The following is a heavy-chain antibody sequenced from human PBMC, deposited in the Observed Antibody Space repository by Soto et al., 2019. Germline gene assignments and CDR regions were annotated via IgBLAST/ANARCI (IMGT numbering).Heavy chain of an antibody. CDR3: VIVVVPAAPDDPPDY. J-gene: IGHJ4*02. D-gene: IGHD2-2*01. V-gene: IGHV3-23*01. Sequence: GVSLRLSFAASGFTFSSYAMSWVCQAQGKGLEWVSAISGSGGSTYYADSVKGRFTISRDNSKNTLYLQMNSLRAEDTAVYYCVIVVVPAAPDDPPDYWGQGTLVTVSS. CDR2: ISGSGGST. CDR1: GFTFSSYA.